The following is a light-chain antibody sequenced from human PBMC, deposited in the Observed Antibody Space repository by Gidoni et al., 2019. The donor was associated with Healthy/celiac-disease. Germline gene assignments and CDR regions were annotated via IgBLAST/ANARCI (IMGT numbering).Light chain of an antibody. CDR1: SSDVGGYNY. CDR3: SSYTSSSLYV. V-gene: IGLV2-14*03. CDR2: DVS. Sequence: SALTQPAAVSGSPGKSITISCTGTSSDVGGYNYVSWYQQQPGKAPTLRIYDVSNRPSGVSNRFSGSKSGNTASLTISGLQAEDEADYSCSSYTSSSLYVFGTGTKVTVL. J-gene: IGLJ1*01.